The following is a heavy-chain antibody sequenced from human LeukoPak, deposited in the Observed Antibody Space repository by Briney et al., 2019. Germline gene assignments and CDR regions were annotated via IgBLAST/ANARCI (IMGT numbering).Heavy chain of an antibody. Sequence: ASVKVSCKASGYTFTSYEINWVRQTTGQGLEWMGWMNPNSGNTGYAQKFQGRVTMTRNTSISTAYMELRSLRSDDTAVYYCARGPAKLLWFGELFMDVWGKGTTVTISS. V-gene: IGHV1-8*01. CDR2: MNPNSGNT. D-gene: IGHD3-10*01. J-gene: IGHJ6*04. CDR3: ARGPAKLLWFGELFMDV. CDR1: GYTFTSYE.